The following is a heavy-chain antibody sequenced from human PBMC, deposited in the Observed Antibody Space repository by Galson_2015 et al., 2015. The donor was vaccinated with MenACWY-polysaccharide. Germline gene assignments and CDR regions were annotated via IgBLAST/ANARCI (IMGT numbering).Heavy chain of an antibody. CDR3: ARAKAYYYDSSGLYKGNYFDY. CDR2: IYSSGST. V-gene: IGHV4-4*07. Sequence: ETLSLTCTVSGGSISSYYWTWIRRPAEKGLEWIGRIYSSGSTDYNPSLESRVTMSVDTSKNWISLKLSSVTAADTAVYFCARAKAYYYDSSGLYKGNYFDYWGQGTLVTVSS. CDR1: GGSISSYY. D-gene: IGHD3-22*01. J-gene: IGHJ4*02.